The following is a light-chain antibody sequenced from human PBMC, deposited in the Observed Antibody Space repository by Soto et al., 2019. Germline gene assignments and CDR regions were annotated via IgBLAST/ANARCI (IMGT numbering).Light chain of an antibody. CDR3: QQYNIYSGT. V-gene: IGKV1-5*01. J-gene: IGKJ1*01. CDR2: DAS. CDR1: QSISSW. Sequence: DIQMTQSPSTLSASVGDRVTITCRASQSISSWLAWYQQKPGKAPKLLIYDASSLESGVPSRFSGSGSGTECTLPISSLQPDDFATYYCQQYNIYSGTFGQGTKVEIK.